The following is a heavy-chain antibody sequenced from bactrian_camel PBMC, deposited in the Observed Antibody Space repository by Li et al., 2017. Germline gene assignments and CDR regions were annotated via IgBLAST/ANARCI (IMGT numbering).Heavy chain of an antibody. Sequence: DVQLVESGGGSVHSGGSLRLACQASGNTYSYNCMGWVRQRPDSEREGIAAIRRSGGETWYAASVKGRFTISQDSTRNTVYLQMNNLQPEDTTMYYCAEGRGSRGEHCYSLNYWGRGPRSPSPQ. CDR3: AEGRGSRGEHCYSLNY. V-gene: IGHV3S40*01. D-gene: IGHD6*01. CDR2: IRRSGGET. J-gene: IGHJ4*01. CDR1: GNTYSYNC.